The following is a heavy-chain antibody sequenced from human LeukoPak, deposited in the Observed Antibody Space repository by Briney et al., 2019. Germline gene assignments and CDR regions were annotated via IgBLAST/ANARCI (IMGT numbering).Heavy chain of an antibody. J-gene: IGHJ4*02. D-gene: IGHD3-22*01. CDR3: ARGRDSSGSYYGDMAY. V-gene: IGHV1-2*02. CDR1: GYTFTGYY. CDR2: INPNNGGT. Sequence: ASVNVSCKASGYTFTGYYMHWVRQAPGQGLEWMGWINPNNGGTNYAQKFQGTVTMTRDTSISTAYMELSRLRSDDTAVYYCARGRDSSGSYYGDMAYWGQGTLVTVSS.